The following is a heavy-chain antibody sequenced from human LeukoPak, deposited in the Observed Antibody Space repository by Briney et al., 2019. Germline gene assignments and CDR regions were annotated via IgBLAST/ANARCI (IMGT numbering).Heavy chain of an antibody. D-gene: IGHD1-26*01. V-gene: IGHV3-11*04. J-gene: IGHJ4*02. CDR3: ARVWYSGSYPVDY. CDR1: GFTFSDYY. Sequence: GGSLRLSCAVSGFTFSDYYMNWIRQAPGKGLEWVSYISSSGSTIYYADSVKGRLTISRDNAKNSLYLQMNSLRAEDTAVYYCARVWYSGSYPVDYWGQGTLVTVSS. CDR2: ISSSGSTI.